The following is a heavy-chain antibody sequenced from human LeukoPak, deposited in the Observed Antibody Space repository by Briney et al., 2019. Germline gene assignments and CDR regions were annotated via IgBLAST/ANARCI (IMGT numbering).Heavy chain of an antibody. J-gene: IGHJ4*02. CDR3: ARAGQLNY. Sequence: GGSLRLSCVGSGFTFSGYWMNWVRQAPGRGLEWVAKIEEDGSAKYYMDSVKGRFSIYRDNAKNSLYLQMYSLRAEDTAMYYCARAGQLNYWGQGTLATVPS. CDR2: IEEDGSAK. CDR1: GFTFSGYW. D-gene: IGHD6-13*01. V-gene: IGHV3-7*03.